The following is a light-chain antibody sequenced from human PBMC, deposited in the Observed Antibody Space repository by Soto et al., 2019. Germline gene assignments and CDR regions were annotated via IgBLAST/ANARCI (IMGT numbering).Light chain of an antibody. CDR2: LERSGSY. V-gene: IGLV4-60*02. Sequence: QLVLTQSSSASASLGSSVKLTCTLSSGHNNYSIAWHQQQPGRAPRYLLKLERSGSYNKGSGVPDRFSGSSSGADRYLTISNLQFEDEADYYCETWDTNTWVFGGGTKLTVL. CDR3: ETWDTNTWV. CDR1: SGHNNYS. J-gene: IGLJ3*02.